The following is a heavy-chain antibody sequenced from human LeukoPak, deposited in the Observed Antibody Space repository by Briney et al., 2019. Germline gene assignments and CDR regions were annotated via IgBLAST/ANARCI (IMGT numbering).Heavy chain of an antibody. D-gene: IGHD7-27*01. CDR1: GGSFNRSGYY. CDR3: ARLWGFDP. J-gene: IGHJ5*02. CDR2: IYYSGST. Sequence: PSETLSLTCTVSGGSFNRSGYYWGWIRQPPGKGLEWIGNIYYSGSTYYNPSHKSRVTISVDTSKNQFSLKLSSVTAADTAVYYCARLWGFDPWGQGTLVTVSS. V-gene: IGHV4-39*01.